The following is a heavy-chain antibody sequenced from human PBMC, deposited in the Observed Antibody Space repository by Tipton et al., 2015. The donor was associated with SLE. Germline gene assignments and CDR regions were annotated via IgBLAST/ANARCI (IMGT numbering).Heavy chain of an antibody. CDR1: GGSINSYF. CDR2: LYYSGST. D-gene: IGHD1-1*01. CDR3: ARVLDVLDY. J-gene: IGHJ4*02. V-gene: IGHV4-59*08. Sequence: TLSLTCTVSGGSINSYFWSWIRQPPGKGLEWIGYLYYSGSTEYNPSLKSRVTISIDSSKSQLSLNLRSVTAADTAVYYCARVLDVLDYWGQGTLVTVSS.